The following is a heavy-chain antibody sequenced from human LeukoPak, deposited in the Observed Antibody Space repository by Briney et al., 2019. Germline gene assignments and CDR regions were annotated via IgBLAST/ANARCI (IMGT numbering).Heavy chain of an antibody. D-gene: IGHD2-2*01. Sequence: GGSLGLSCAASGFTFSSYGMHWVRQAPGKGLEWVAFIRYDGSNKYYADSVKGRFTISRDNSKNTLYLQMNSLRAEDTAVYYCAKDGYCSSTSYYPAYYYYYMDVWGKGTTDTVSS. CDR2: IRYDGSNK. V-gene: IGHV3-30*02. J-gene: IGHJ6*03. CDR3: AKDGYCSSTSYYPAYYYYYMDV. CDR1: GFTFSSYG.